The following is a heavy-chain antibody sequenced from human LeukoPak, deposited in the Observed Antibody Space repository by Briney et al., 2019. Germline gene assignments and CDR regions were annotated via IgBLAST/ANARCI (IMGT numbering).Heavy chain of an antibody. D-gene: IGHD2-2*01. CDR1: GGSISSSNW. CDR3: ASAHCSSTSCYGSLGAFDI. V-gene: IGHV4-4*02. J-gene: IGHJ3*02. Sequence: SETLSLTCAVSGGSISSSNWWSWVRQPPGKGLEWIGEIYHSGSTNYNPSLKSRVTISVDKSKNQFSLKLSSVTAADTAVYYCASAHCSSTSCYGSLGAFDIWGQGTMVTVSS. CDR2: IYHSGST.